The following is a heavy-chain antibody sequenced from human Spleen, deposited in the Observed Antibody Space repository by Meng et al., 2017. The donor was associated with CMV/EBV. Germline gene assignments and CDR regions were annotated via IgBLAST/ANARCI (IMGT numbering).Heavy chain of an antibody. CDR3: ARFRQVMYYDFPDYFDS. Sequence: SETLSLTCTVSGGSISKNYWSWIRQPPGKGLEWIGYIFYSGSTNYNPSLKSRVTMSVNTSKNQFSLRLSSVTAADTAVYYCARFRQVMYYDFPDYFDSWGQGTLVTVSS. J-gene: IGHJ4*02. CDR1: GGSISKNY. CDR2: IFYSGST. D-gene: IGHD3-3*01. V-gene: IGHV4-59*01.